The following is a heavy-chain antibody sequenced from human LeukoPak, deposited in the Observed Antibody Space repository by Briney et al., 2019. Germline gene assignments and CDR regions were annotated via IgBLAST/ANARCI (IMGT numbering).Heavy chain of an antibody. V-gene: IGHV1-2*02. D-gene: IGHD2-2*01. CDR3: ARVKCSSTSCYDVYYYYGMDV. CDR2: INPNSGGT. J-gene: IGHJ6*02. Sequence: ASVKVSCKASGYTFTGYYMHWVRQAPGQGLEWMGWINPNSGGTNYAQKFQGRVTMTRDTSISTAYMELSRLRSDDTAVYYCARVKCSSTSCYDVYYYYGMDVRGQGTTVTVSS. CDR1: GYTFTGYY.